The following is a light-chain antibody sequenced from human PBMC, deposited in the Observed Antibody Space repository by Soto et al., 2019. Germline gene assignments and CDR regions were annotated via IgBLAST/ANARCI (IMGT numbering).Light chain of an antibody. CDR1: QSVSSSY. V-gene: IGKV3-20*01. CDR2: GAS. CDR3: QQYGSSSWT. J-gene: IGKJ1*01. Sequence: EIVLTQSPGTLSLSPGERATLSCRASQSVSSSYLAWYQQKPGQAPRLLIYGASSRATGILDRFSGSGSGTDFTLTISRLEPEDFAVYYCQQYGSSSWTFGQGTKVDIK.